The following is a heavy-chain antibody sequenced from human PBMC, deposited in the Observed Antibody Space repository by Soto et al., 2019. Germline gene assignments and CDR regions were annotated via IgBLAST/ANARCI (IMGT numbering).Heavy chain of an antibody. Sequence: QVQLVESGGGVVQPGRSLRLSCAASGFSFSNFGMHWVRQAPGKGLEWAAVVSYAGSSKHYADSVKGRFTISRDNSKNTGYLQMDSLRDEDTAVYYCAQTITISGDSSGRGALIASWGQGTLVTVSS. CDR2: VSYAGSSK. CDR1: GFSFSNFG. V-gene: IGHV3-30*03. D-gene: IGHD3-3*01. CDR3: AQTITISGDSSGRGALIAS. J-gene: IGHJ4*02.